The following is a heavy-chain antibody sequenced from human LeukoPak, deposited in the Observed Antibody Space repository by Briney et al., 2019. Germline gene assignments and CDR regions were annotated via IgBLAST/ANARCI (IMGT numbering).Heavy chain of an antibody. D-gene: IGHD6-19*01. CDR1: GGTFSSYA. Sequence: SVKVSCKASGGTFSSYAISWVRQAPGQGLEWMGGIIPIFGTANYAQKFQGRVTITADESTSTAYMELSSLRSEDTAVYYCARDLAVAGFLDYWAREPWSPSPQ. CDR3: ARDLAVAGFLDY. V-gene: IGHV1-69*13. J-gene: IGHJ4*02. CDR2: IIPIFGTA.